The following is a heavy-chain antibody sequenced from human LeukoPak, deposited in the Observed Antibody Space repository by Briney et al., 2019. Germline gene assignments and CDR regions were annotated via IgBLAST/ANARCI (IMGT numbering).Heavy chain of an antibody. V-gene: IGHV4-39*01. CDR2: IYYSGST. CDR1: GGSISSSSYY. Sequence: SETLSLTCTVSGGSISSSSYYWGWIRQPPGKGLEWIGSIYYSGSTYYNPSLKSRVTISVDTSRNQFSLKLSSVTAADTAVYYCARRGYCSSTSCYKDYYYYGMDVWGQGTTVTVSS. CDR3: ARRGYCSSTSCYKDYYYYGMDV. D-gene: IGHD2-2*02. J-gene: IGHJ6*02.